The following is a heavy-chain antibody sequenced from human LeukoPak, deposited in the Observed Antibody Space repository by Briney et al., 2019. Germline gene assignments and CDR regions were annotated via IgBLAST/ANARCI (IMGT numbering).Heavy chain of an antibody. CDR3: AGGIVVVPAAILSVLPQNYYYYMDV. CDR1: GGSISSGSYY. J-gene: IGHJ6*03. V-gene: IGHV4-61*02. Sequence: PSETLSLTCTVSGGSISSGSYYWSWIRQPAGKGLEWIGRIYTSGSTNYNPSLKSRVTISVDTSKNQFSLKLSSVTAADTAVYYCAGGIVVVPAAILSVLPQNYYYYMDVWGKGTKVTVSS. D-gene: IGHD2-2*01. CDR2: IYTSGST.